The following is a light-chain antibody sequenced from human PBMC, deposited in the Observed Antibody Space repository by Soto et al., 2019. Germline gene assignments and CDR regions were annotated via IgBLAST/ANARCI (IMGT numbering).Light chain of an antibody. V-gene: IGLV1-40*01. CDR3: QSYDSSLSASNV. CDR2: GNS. Sequence: QPVLTQPPSESGAPGQRVTISCTGSSDNIGAGYDVHWYQQLPGTAPKLLIYGNSNRPSGVPDRFSGSKSGTLPSLAITGLQAEDEADYYCQSYDSSLSASNVCGTGT. J-gene: IGLJ1*01. CDR1: SDNIGAGYD.